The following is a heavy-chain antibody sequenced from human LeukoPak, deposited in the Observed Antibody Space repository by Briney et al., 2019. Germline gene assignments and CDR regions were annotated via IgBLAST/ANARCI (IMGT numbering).Heavy chain of an antibody. CDR1: GGSINNYY. Sequence: PSETLSLTCTVSGGSINNYYWSWIRQPPGKGLEWIGYIYYSGSTNYNPSLKSRVTISVDTSKNQFSLKLSSVTAADTAVYYCAREDRYSSGIGGDYWGQGTLVTVSS. CDR2: IYYSGST. J-gene: IGHJ4*02. V-gene: IGHV4-59*01. CDR3: AREDRYSSGIGGDY. D-gene: IGHD6-19*01.